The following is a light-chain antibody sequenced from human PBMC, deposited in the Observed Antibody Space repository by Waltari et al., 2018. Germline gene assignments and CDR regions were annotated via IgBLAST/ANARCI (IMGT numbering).Light chain of an antibody. CDR1: SGSLSTTSY. Sequence: QTVVTQEPSLSVSPGGTVKLTCALSSGSLSTTSYATWYQQTPGQATLTRVYKGNARSSGVPDRFSGSILGNTAALTITGAQADDESDYYCALYMGSGSWVFGGGTRLTVL. V-gene: IGLV8-61*01. J-gene: IGLJ3*02. CDR2: KGN. CDR3: ALYMGSGSWV.